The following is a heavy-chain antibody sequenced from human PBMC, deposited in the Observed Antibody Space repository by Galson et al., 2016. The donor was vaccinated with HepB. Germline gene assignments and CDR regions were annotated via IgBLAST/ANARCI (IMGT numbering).Heavy chain of an antibody. J-gene: IGHJ5*02. CDR1: GFTFSNAW. V-gene: IGHV3-15*01. CDR2: IKSNTDGGTT. CDR3: TTDWSSSWYFHWFDP. D-gene: IGHD6-13*01. Sequence: SLRLSCAASGFTFSNAWMSWVRQAPGKGLEWVGRIKSNTDGGTTDYAAPVKGRFTISRDDSKNTLYLQMNSLKTEDTAVYYCTTDWSSSWYFHWFDPWGQGTLVTVSS.